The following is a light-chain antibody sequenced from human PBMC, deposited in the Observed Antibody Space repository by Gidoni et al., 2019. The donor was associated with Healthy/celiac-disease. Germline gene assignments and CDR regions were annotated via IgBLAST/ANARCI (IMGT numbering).Light chain of an antibody. J-gene: IGKJ3*01. CDR1: QSVNSN. V-gene: IGKV3-15*01. CDR2: GAS. CDR3: QQYNNWPPIT. Sequence: EIVMTQSPATLSVSPGERATLSCRASQSVNSNLAWYQQKPGQAPRLLIYGASTRATGIPARFSGSGSGTEFTLTISSLQSEDFAVYYGQQYNNWPPITFGPGTKVDIK.